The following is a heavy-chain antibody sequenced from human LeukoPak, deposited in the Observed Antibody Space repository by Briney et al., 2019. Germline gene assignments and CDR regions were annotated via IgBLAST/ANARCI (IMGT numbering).Heavy chain of an antibody. CDR2: IRYDGSNK. V-gene: IGHV3-30*02. D-gene: IGHD6-13*01. CDR3: ASTSRSWIDY. J-gene: IGHJ4*02. Sequence: PGGSLRLSCAAYGFTFSSYGMHWVRQAPGKGLEWVAFIRYDGSNKYYADSVKGRFTISRDNSKNTLYLQMNSLRAEDTAVYYCASTSRSWIDYWGQGTLVTVSS. CDR1: GFTFSSYG.